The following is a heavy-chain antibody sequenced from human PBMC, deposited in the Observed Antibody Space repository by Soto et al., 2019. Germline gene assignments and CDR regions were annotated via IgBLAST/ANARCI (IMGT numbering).Heavy chain of an antibody. CDR1: GGPFSSYA. J-gene: IGHJ6*02. D-gene: IGHD3-3*01. Sequence: SVKVSCKASGGPFSSYATSWVRQAPGQGLKWVGGIIPIFGTANYAQKFQGSVTITADESTSTAYMELSFLRSEYTALYHGAWLRFRVVIIPVNYYGMDIGHQETTV. CDR2: IIPIFGTA. CDR3: AWLRFRVVIIPVNYYGMDI. V-gene: IGHV1-69*13.